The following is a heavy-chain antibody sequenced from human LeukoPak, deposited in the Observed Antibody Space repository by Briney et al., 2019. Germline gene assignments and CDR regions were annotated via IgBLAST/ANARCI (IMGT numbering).Heavy chain of an antibody. CDR1: GFTFGDYA. J-gene: IGHJ4*02. D-gene: IGHD6-13*01. CDR3: TRASAGYSSSWYSDY. CDR2: IRSKAYGGTT. Sequence: GGSLRLSCTASGFTFGDYAMSWVRQAPGKRLEWVGFIRSKAYGGTTEYAASVKGRFTISRDDSKSIAYLQMNSLKTEDTAVYYCTRASAGYSSSWYSDYWGQGTLVTVSS. V-gene: IGHV3-49*04.